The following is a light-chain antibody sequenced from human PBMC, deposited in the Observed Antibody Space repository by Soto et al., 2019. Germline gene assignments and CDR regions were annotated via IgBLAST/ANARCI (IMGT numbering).Light chain of an antibody. CDR3: SSFTTSNTWL. CDR2: EVT. CDR1: SSDVGGYNY. J-gene: IGLJ3*02. V-gene: IGLV2-14*01. Sequence: QPVLTQPASVSGSPGQSVTISCTGTSSDVGGYNYVSWFQQHPGKAPKLMIYEVTNRPSGISNRFSGSKSGNTASLTISGLQAEDEADYYCSSFTTSNTWLFGGGTKLTVL.